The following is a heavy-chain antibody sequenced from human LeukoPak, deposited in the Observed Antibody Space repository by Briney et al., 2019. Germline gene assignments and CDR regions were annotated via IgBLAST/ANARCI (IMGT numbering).Heavy chain of an antibody. J-gene: IGHJ4*02. D-gene: IGHD6-13*01. Sequence: SETLSLTCTVSGGSISIDNYYWAWIRQPPGTGLEWIGSIYYSGSTYYIPSLKSRVTISVDTSKNQFSLKMSSVTAADTAVYYCARQGKSGYPLVDYWGQGTLVTVSS. V-gene: IGHV4-39*01. CDR2: IYYSGST. CDR3: ARQGKSGYPLVDY. CDR1: GGSISIDNYY.